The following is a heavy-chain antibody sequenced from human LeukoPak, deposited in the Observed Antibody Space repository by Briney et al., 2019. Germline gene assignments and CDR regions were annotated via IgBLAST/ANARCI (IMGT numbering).Heavy chain of an antibody. D-gene: IGHD6-13*01. CDR2: ISAYNGNT. CDR1: GYTFTSYG. V-gene: IGHV1-18*01. CDR3: ARGSIGPIAAAARGAFDI. Sequence: ASVKVSCKASGYTFTSYGISWVRQAPGQGLEWMGWISAYNGNTNYAQKLQGRVTMTTDTSTSTAYMELRSLRSDDTDVYYCARGSIGPIAAAARGAFDIWGQGTMVTVSS. J-gene: IGHJ3*02.